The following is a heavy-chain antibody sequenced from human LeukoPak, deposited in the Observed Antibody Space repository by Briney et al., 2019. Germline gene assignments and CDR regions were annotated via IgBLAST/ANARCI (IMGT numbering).Heavy chain of an antibody. V-gene: IGHV4-59*01. CDR1: GGSISSYY. CDR2: IYDSGST. J-gene: IGHJ4*02. D-gene: IGHD2-15*01. Sequence: SETLSLTCTVSGGSISSYYWSWIRQPPGKGLEWIGYIYDSGSTNYNPSLKSRVTISVDTSKNQFSLKLSSVTAADTAVYYCARDSDDCSGGSCSYYFDYWGQGTLVTVSS. CDR3: ARDSDDCSGGSCSYYFDY.